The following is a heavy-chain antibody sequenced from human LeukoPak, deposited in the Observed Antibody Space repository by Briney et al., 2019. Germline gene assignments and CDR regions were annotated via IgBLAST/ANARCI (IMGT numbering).Heavy chain of an antibody. D-gene: IGHD4-17*01. J-gene: IGHJ5*02. Sequence: GGSLRLSCAASGFTFSSYAMSWVRQAPGKGLEWVSAISGSGGSTYYADSVKGRFTISRDNSKNTLYLQMNSLRAEDTAVYYCARNALMTTVTISWFDPWGQGTLVTVSS. CDR2: ISGSGGST. V-gene: IGHV3-23*01. CDR1: GFTFSSYA. CDR3: ARNALMTTVTISWFDP.